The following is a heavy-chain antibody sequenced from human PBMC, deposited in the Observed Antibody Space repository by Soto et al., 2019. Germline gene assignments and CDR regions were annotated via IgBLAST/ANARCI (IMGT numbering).Heavy chain of an antibody. CDR1: GGSVNGYY. CDR2: INHTGGT. J-gene: IGHJ5*02. D-gene: IGHD3-3*01. CDR3: ATRITVFGLLLPPFDP. Sequence: SETLSLTCAVYGGSVNGYYWNWIRQPPGKGLEWIGEINHTGGTHYNPSLKRRVTMSVDTSKNQFSLRLSSVTAADTAIYYCATRITVFGLLLPPFDPWGQGTQVTVSS. V-gene: IGHV4-34*01.